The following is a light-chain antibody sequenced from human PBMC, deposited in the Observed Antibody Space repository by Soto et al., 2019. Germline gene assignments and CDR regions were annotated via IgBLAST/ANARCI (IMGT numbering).Light chain of an antibody. J-gene: IGLJ2*01. V-gene: IGLV2-23*01. CDR2: EGS. CDR1: SSDIGSYNL. Sequence: HSALTQPGSVSGSPGQSITISCSGTSSDIGSYNLVSWYQQHPGKAPKVIIFEGSRLPSGVSSRFSGSKSGNTASLTISGLRPEDEADYYCSSYAGSNVLVVFGGGTKLTVL. CDR3: SSYAGSNVLVV.